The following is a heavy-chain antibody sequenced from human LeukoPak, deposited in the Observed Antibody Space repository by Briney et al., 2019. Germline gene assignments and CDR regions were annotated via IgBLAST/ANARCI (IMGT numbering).Heavy chain of an antibody. V-gene: IGHV4-39*07. CDR2: IYYSGSI. D-gene: IGHD2-15*01. J-gene: IGHJ4*02. CDR1: GGSISSSSYY. Sequence: TSSETLSLTCTVSGGSISSSSYYWGWIRQPPGKGLEWIGSIYYSGSIYYNPSLKSRVTISVDTSKNQFSLKLSSVTAADTAVYYCARYGVAATPGFDYWGQGTLVTVSS. CDR3: ARYGVAATPGFDY.